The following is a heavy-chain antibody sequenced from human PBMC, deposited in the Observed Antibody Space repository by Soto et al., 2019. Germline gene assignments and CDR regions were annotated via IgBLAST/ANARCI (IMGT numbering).Heavy chain of an antibody. D-gene: IGHD5-12*01. CDR1: GYTFITIYY. V-gene: IGHV1-46*01. Sequence: ASVKVSCKASGYTFITIYYTHWVRQAPGQGLEWMGIINPTGTMTKYSERFQGRLTMTRDTSTSTDYMELSTLTSEDTAVYFCARDTGYDHDAFDIWGPGTMVTVSS. CDR3: ARDTGYDHDAFDI. CDR2: INPTGTMT. J-gene: IGHJ3*02.